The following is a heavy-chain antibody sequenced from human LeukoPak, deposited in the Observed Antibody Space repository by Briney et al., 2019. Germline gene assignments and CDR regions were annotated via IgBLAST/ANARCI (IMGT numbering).Heavy chain of an antibody. Sequence: GTSLRLSCAASGFTLSDYYMSWVRQAPGKGLEWVSFLSGSGEIIYYADSVKGRFTISRDNAKNSLYLQMNSLRAEDTAVYHCARAGQNNWFDPWGQGTLVTVSS. J-gene: IGHJ5*02. CDR3: ARAGQNNWFDP. CDR2: LSGSGEII. V-gene: IGHV3-11*01. CDR1: GFTLSDYY.